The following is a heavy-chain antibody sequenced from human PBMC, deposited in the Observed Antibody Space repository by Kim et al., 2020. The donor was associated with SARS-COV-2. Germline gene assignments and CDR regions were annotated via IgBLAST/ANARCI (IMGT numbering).Heavy chain of an antibody. V-gene: IGHV1-2*06. CDR3: AREDYTSSWYYFDY. Sequence: ASVKVSCKASGYGFTGYYIHWVRQAPGQGLEWMGRVNPNGCGTNYARKFQGRVTMNRDTSINTAYLEPNNLLFGDTAVYFCAREDYTSSWYYFDYWGQGSLVTVSS. CDR1: GYGFTGYY. D-gene: IGHD6-13*01. J-gene: IGHJ4*02. CDR2: VNPNGCGT.